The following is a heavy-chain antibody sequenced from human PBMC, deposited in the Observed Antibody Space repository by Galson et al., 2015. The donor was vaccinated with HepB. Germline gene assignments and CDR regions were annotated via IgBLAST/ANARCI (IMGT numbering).Heavy chain of an antibody. J-gene: IGHJ6*03. D-gene: IGHD2/OR15-2a*01. CDR3: ARDRWPLSSHYNMDV. Sequence: SLRLSCAASGFTFSSYGMHWVRQTPGKGLEWAAVIWYDDSDRYYSDSVKGRFTISRDTSKRTVYLEMNSLRVEDTAVYYCARDRWPLSSHYNMDVWGKGTTVIVSS. CDR2: IWYDDSDR. CDR1: GFTFSSYG. V-gene: IGHV3-33*01.